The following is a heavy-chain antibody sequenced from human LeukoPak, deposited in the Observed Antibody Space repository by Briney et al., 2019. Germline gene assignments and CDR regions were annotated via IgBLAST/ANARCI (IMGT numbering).Heavy chain of an antibody. CDR2: INMYTANP. D-gene: IGHD3-16*01. CDR3: ARHDNDDDFDY. CDR1: GYTFTRYA. V-gene: IGHV7-4-1*02. J-gene: IGHJ4*02. Sequence: ASVKVSCKASGYTFTRYAINWLRQAPGQGLEWMGWINMYTANPAYAQGFTERFVFSLDTSVTTAYLQISILKTEDTAVYYCARHDNDDDFDYWGQGTLVTVSS.